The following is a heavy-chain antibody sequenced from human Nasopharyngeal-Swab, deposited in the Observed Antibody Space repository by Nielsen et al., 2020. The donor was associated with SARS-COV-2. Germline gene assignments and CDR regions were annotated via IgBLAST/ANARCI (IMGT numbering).Heavy chain of an antibody. Sequence: GGSLRLSCAASGFTFSSYTIHWVRQAPGKGLEWVAVISYDASDKYYADSVKGRFTLSRDNSKNTVYLQMNSLRAEDTAVYYCARDPMITFGGVIVADYYYYGMDVWGQGTTVTVSS. CDR2: ISYDASDK. CDR3: ARDPMITFGGVIVADYYYYGMDV. J-gene: IGHJ6*02. CDR1: GFTFSSYT. V-gene: IGHV3-30*04. D-gene: IGHD3-16*02.